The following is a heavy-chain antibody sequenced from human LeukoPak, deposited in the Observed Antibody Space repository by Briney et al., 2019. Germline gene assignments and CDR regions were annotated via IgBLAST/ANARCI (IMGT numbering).Heavy chain of an antibody. Sequence: PPGRSLRLSCAASGFTFSSYGMRGVRPAPGKGLEGVAVIWYDGSNKYYADSVKGRFTICRDNSKNTLYLQMNSLRAEDTAVYYCARDPGEGSGSYYPDWGQGTMVTVSS. CDR1: GFTFSSYG. V-gene: IGHV3-33*01. J-gene: IGHJ3*01. CDR3: ARDPGEGSGSYYPD. CDR2: IWYDGSNK. D-gene: IGHD3-10*01.